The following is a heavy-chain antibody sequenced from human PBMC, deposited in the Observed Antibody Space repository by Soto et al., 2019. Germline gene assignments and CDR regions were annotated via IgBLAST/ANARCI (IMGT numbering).Heavy chain of an antibody. CDR3: ARGYDILTGYYLY. D-gene: IGHD3-9*01. Sequence: QVQLQQWGAGLLKPSETLSLTCAVYGGSFSGYYWSWIRQPPGKGLEWIGEINHSGSTNYNPSLKSRVTISVDTSKNKFSLKLSSVTAADTAVYYCARGYDILTGYYLYWGQGTLVTVSS. J-gene: IGHJ4*02. V-gene: IGHV4-34*01. CDR1: GGSFSGYY. CDR2: INHSGST.